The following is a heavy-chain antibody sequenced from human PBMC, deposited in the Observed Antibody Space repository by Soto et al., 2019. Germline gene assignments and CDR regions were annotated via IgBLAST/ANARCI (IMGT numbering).Heavy chain of an antibody. V-gene: IGHV1-18*01. Sequence: ASVKVSCKASGYTFTSYGISWVRQAPGQGLEWMGWISAYNGNTNYAQKLQGRVTMTTDTSTSTAYMELRSLRSDDTAVYYCATSVGLDFWSGYYALDGLDVWGQGTTVTVSS. CDR2: ISAYNGNT. CDR1: GYTFTSYG. CDR3: ATSVGLDFWSGYYALDGLDV. D-gene: IGHD3-3*01. J-gene: IGHJ6*02.